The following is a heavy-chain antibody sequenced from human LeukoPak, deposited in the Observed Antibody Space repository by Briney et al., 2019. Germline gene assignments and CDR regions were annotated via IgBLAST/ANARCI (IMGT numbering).Heavy chain of an antibody. Sequence: SETLSLTCAVYGGSFSGYYWSWIRQPPGKGLEWIGEINHSGSTNYNPSLKSRVTISVDTSKNQFSLKLSSVTAADTAVYYCARGPLWTGFFDYWGQGTLVTVSS. J-gene: IGHJ4*02. V-gene: IGHV4-34*01. CDR3: ARGPLWTGFFDY. D-gene: IGHD3/OR15-3a*01. CDR2: INHSGST. CDR1: GGSFSGYY.